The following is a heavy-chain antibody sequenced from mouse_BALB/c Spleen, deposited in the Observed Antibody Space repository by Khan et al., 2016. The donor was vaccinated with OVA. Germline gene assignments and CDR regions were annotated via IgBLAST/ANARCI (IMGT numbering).Heavy chain of an antibody. Sequence: QVQLMESGPGLVAPSQSLSITCTAYGYSLTRYGVHWVRQPPGKGLEWLGLIWAGGSSTYNWALMSRLSISTDNSKSLVFLIMNSLQTDDTALHSCARSRYLARYWGQGTTLTVSS. CDR3: ARSRYLARY. CDR2: IWAGGSS. J-gene: IGHJ2*01. V-gene: IGHV2-9*02. D-gene: IGHD2-14*01. CDR1: GYSLTRYG.